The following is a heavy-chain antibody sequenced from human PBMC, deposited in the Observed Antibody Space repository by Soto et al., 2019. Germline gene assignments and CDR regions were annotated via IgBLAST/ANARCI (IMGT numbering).Heavy chain of an antibody. CDR2: IYYSGST. Sequence: QLQLQESGPGLVKPSETLSLTCTVSGGSISSSSYYWGWIRQPPGKGLEWIGSIYYSGSTYYNPSLKSRVTISVDTSKNQFSLKLSSVTAADTAVYYCARLEMATIWPVDYWGQGTLVTVSS. CDR3: ARLEMATIWPVDY. V-gene: IGHV4-39*01. J-gene: IGHJ4*02. CDR1: GGSISSSSYY. D-gene: IGHD5-12*01.